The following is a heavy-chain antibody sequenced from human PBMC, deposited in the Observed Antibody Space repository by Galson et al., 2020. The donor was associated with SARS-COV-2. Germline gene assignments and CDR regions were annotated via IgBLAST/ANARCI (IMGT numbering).Heavy chain of an antibody. Sequence: SGPTLVQPTQTLTLTCTFSGFSPSTSGMCVSWIRQPPGKALEWLALIARDDDKYYSTALKTRPTISKDTSKSQVVLTMPNMDPVDTATYSCARTLSYYLDGSGYYSVPGGFDYWGQGTLVTVSS. CDR3: ARTLSYYLDGSGYYSVPGGFDY. V-gene: IGHV2-70*01. D-gene: IGHD3-22*01. CDR1: GFSPSTSGMC. J-gene: IGHJ4*02. CDR2: IARDDDK.